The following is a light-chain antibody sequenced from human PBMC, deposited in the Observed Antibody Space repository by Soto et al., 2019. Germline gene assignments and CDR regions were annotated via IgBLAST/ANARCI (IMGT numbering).Light chain of an antibody. CDR1: QSISSR. V-gene: IGKV1-5*03. J-gene: IGKJ1*01. CDR3: QQYDSYSWT. Sequence: DIPMTQSPSTLSASVGDRVTITCRASQSISSRLAWYQQKPGKVPKLLIYKASSLESGVPSRFSGSGSGTEFTLTTSSLQPGDFATYYCQQYDSYSWTFGQGTKVEI. CDR2: KAS.